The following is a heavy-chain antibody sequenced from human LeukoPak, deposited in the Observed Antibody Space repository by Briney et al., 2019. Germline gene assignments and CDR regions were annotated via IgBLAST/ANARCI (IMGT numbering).Heavy chain of an antibody. CDR1: GGSISSYY. V-gene: IGHV4-59*01. CDR2: IYYSGST. CDR3: ARDPVTVTNYGMDV. D-gene: IGHD4-17*01. Sequence: SETLSLTCTVSGGSISSYYWSWIRQPPGKGLEWIGYIYYSGSTNYNPSLKSRVTISVDTSKNQFSLKLSSVTAADTAVYYCARDPVTVTNYGMDVWGQGTTVTVSS. J-gene: IGHJ6*02.